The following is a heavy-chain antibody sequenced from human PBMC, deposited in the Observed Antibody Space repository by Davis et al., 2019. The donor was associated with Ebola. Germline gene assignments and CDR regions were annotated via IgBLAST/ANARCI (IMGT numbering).Heavy chain of an antibody. D-gene: IGHD6-13*01. Sequence: ASVKVSCKASGYTFTSYGISWVRQATGQGLEWMGWMNPNSGNTGYAQKFQGRVTITRNTSISTAYMELSSLRSEDTAVYYCARARSSSSWYYYYYYGMDVWGQGTTVTVSS. CDR3: ARARSSSSWYYYYYYGMDV. J-gene: IGHJ6*02. V-gene: IGHV1-8*03. CDR1: GYTFTSYG. CDR2: MNPNSGNT.